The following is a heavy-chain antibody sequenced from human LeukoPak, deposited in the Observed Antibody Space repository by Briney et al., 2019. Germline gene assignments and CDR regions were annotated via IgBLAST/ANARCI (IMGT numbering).Heavy chain of an antibody. Sequence: ASVKVSCKASGYTFTSYGISWVRQAPGQGLEWMGWISAYNGNTNYAQKLQGRVTMTTDTSTSTAYMELRSLRSDDTAVYYCARDPWCCSRGCDKAFDIWGQSIIVTVSS. J-gene: IGHJ3*02. CDR2: ISAYNGNT. D-gene: IGHD4/OR15-4a*01. CDR1: GYTFTSYG. V-gene: IGHV1-18*01. CDR3: ARDPWCCSRGCDKAFDI.